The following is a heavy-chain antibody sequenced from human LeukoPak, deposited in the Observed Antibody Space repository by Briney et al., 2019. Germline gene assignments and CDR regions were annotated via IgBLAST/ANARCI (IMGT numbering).Heavy chain of an antibody. J-gene: IGHJ4*02. D-gene: IGHD1-1*01. V-gene: IGHV4-39*02. CDR1: GGSISSSGYY. CDR2: IYYSGST. CDR3: AREVAAGTAGLDS. Sequence: SETLSLTCTVSGGSISSSGYYWGWIRQPPGKGLELVGNIYYSGSTYYNPSLKSRVTISVDTSKNQFSLDLSSVTAADTALYYCAREVAAGTAGLDSWGQGTLVTVSS.